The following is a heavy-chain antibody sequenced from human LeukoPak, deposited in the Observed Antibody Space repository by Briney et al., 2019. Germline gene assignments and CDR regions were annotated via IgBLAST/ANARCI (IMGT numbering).Heavy chain of an antibody. J-gene: IGHJ4*02. CDR1: GYIFTSYW. D-gene: IGHD4-23*01. CDR2: IYPGDSNT. CDR3: ARHSAYGGNSQFDC. V-gene: IGHV5-51*01. Sequence: GESLKISCKGSGYIFTSYWIGWGRQMPGKGLEWMGSIYPGDSNTRYSPSFQGQVTISADKSINTAYLQWSSLKASDTAMYYCARHSAYGGNSQFDCWGQGTLVTVSS.